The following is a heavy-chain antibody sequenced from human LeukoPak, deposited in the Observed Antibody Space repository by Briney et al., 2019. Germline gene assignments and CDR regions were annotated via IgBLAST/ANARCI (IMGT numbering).Heavy chain of an antibody. CDR1: GGSISSYY. V-gene: IGHV4-59*12. CDR2: IYYSGST. J-gene: IGHJ4*02. CDR3: AREQPSGSYQTYFDY. D-gene: IGHD1-26*01. Sequence: SETLSLTCTVSGGSISSYYWSWIRQPPGKGLEWIGYIYYSGSTNYNPSLKSRVTISVDTSKNQFSLKLSSVTAADTAVYYCAREQPSGSYQTYFDYWGQGTLVTVSS.